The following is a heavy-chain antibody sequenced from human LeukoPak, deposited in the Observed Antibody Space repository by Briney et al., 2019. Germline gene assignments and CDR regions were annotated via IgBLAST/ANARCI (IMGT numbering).Heavy chain of an antibody. Sequence: PSETLSLTCTVSGGSISSYYWSWIRQPPGKGLEWIGYIYYSGSTNNNPSLKSRVTISVDTSKNQFSLKLSSVTAADTAVYYCGGSSGYGNYWGQGTLVTVSS. CDR3: GGSSGYGNY. D-gene: IGHD3-22*01. CDR2: IYYSGST. V-gene: IGHV4-59*01. CDR1: GGSISSYY. J-gene: IGHJ4*02.